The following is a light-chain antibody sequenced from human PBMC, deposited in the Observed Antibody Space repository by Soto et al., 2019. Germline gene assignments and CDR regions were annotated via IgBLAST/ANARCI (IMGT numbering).Light chain of an antibody. CDR1: QSVLVSSNNKNY. CDR3: QHYYNVPVT. V-gene: IGKV4-1*01. J-gene: IGKJ4*01. Sequence: DIVMTQSPDSLAVSLGERATINCKSSQSVLVSSNNKNYLAWFQQKPGQPPKLLIYWASTRESGVPDRFSGSGSGTDFTLTISNLQSDDVAVYYCQHYYNVPVTFGGGTKVEIK. CDR2: WAS.